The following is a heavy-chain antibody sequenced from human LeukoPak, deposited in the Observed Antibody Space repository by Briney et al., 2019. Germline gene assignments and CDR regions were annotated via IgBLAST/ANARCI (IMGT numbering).Heavy chain of an antibody. J-gene: IGHJ4*02. CDR1: GGSISSSSYY. Sequence: PSETLSLTCTVSGGSISSSSYYWGWIRQPPGKGLEWIGSIYYSGSTYYNPSLKSRVTISVDTSKNQFSLKLNSVTAADTAVYYCARDNRGDYYDSSGYYDYWGQGTLVTVSS. D-gene: IGHD3-22*01. V-gene: IGHV4-39*07. CDR2: IYYSGST. CDR3: ARDNRGDYYDSSGYYDY.